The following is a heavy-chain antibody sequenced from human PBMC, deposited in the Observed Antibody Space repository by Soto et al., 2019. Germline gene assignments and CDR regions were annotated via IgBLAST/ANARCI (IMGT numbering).Heavy chain of an antibody. CDR2: ITAGGGTT. V-gene: IGHV3-23*01. CDR1: GFTFSNYV. Sequence: EVQLLESGGGLVQPGGSLRLSCAASGFTFSNYVMSWVRQAPGKGLEWVSSITAGGGTTYFADSGKGRFTISRENSLNTLDLQLNSLRADDAAIYYCAKDRGQHDGSGYDSWGQGTLVTVSS. D-gene: IGHD3-22*01. CDR3: AKDRGQHDGSGYDS. J-gene: IGHJ4*02.